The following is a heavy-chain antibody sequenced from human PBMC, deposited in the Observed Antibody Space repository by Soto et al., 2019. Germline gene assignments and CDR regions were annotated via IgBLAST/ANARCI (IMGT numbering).Heavy chain of an antibody. J-gene: IGHJ4*02. CDR2: IIPIFGTA. CDR1: GGTFSSYA. D-gene: IGHD2-15*01. CDR3: ARDPGYCSGGSCYSDY. Sequence: SVKVSCKASGGTFSSYAISWVRQAPGQGLEWMGGIIPIFGTANYAQKFQGRVTITADESTSTAYMELSSLRSEDTAVYYCARDPGYCSGGSCYSDYWGQGTLVTAPQ. V-gene: IGHV1-69*13.